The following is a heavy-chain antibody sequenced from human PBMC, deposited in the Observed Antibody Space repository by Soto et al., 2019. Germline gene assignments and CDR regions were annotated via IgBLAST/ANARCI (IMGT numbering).Heavy chain of an antibody. V-gene: IGHV3-23*01. Sequence: GGSLRLSCAASGFTFSNYAMSWVRQAPGKGLEWVSAISGSGGSTYYADSVEGRFTISRDNSKNTLYLQMNSLRAEDTAVYYCAKAPYAASSWYGGYYFDYWGQGTLVTVSS. D-gene: IGHD6-13*01. J-gene: IGHJ4*02. CDR1: GFTFSNYA. CDR3: AKAPYAASSWYGGYYFDY. CDR2: ISGSGGST.